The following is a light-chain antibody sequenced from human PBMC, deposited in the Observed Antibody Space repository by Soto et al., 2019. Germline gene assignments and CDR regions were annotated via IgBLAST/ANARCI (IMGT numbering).Light chain of an antibody. Sequence: ECVLTQSPGTLSLSPGERATLSCRATQSVSSSYLAWYQQKPGQAPRILIYGASTRATGIPDRFSGSGSGTDFTLTISRLEPEDFAVYYCQQYGSSPPLTFGGGTKVEIK. CDR3: QQYGSSPPLT. J-gene: IGKJ4*01. CDR2: GAS. CDR1: QSVSSSY. V-gene: IGKV3-20*01.